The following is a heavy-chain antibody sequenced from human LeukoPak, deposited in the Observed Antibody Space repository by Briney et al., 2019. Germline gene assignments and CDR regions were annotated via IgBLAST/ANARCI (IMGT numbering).Heavy chain of an antibody. Sequence: ASVKVSCKASGGTFSSYAISWVRQAPGQGLQWMGGIIPIFGTANYAQKFQGRVTITADKSTSTAYMELSSLRSEDTAVYYCARAHDNWGIDYWGQGTLVTVSS. CDR1: GGTFSSYA. CDR2: IIPIFGTA. J-gene: IGHJ4*02. CDR3: ARAHDNWGIDY. V-gene: IGHV1-69*06. D-gene: IGHD7-27*01.